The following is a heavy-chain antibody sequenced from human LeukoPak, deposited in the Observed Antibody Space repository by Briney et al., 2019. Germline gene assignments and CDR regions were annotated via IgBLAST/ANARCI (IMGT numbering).Heavy chain of an antibody. J-gene: IGHJ6*02. Sequence: GGSPRLSCAASGFTFSSYAMHWVRQAPGKGLEWVAVISYDGSNKYYADSVKGRFTISRDNSKNTLYLQMNSLRAEDTAVYYCARDPRYSSGWYVYYYYYGMDVWGQGTTVTVSS. CDR1: GFTFSSYA. CDR3: ARDPRYSSGWYVYYYYYGMDV. D-gene: IGHD6-19*01. V-gene: IGHV3-30-3*01. CDR2: ISYDGSNK.